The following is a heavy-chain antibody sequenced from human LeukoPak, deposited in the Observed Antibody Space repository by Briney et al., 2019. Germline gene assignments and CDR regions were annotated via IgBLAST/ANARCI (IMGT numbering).Heavy chain of an antibody. D-gene: IGHD3-10*01. CDR2: INPGGN. CDR3: AREHPAGSFYGDNWFDP. CDR1: GYTLTDSY. V-gene: IGHV1-2*02. Sequence: ASVKVSCKASGYTLTDSYLHWVRQAPGQGLECLGWINPGGNLSKNLHSGVTTTWDTSINTAYMEVTSLKSDDTAVYYCAREHPAGSFYGDNWFDPWGQGTLVTVSS. J-gene: IGHJ5*02.